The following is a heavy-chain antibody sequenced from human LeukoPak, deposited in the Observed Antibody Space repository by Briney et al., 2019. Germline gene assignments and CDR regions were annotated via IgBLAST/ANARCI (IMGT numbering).Heavy chain of an antibody. CDR1: GGSVSSTNW. CDR3: ARGDWWFDP. D-gene: IGHD2-21*01. CDR2: IYYSGST. V-gene: IGHV4-4*02. Sequence: SETLSLTCGVSGGSVSSTNWWSWVRQSPGQGLEWIGYIYYSGSTNSNPALKSRVTISVDTSNNQFSLKLSSVTAADTAVYYCARGDWWFDPWGQGTLVTVSS. J-gene: IGHJ5*02.